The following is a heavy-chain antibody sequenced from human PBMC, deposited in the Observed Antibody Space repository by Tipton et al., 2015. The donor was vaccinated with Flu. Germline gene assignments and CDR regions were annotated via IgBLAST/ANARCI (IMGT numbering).Heavy chain of an antibody. CDR2: INQDGSEK. Sequence: SLRLSCVASGFSFSNSWMTWVRQAPGEGLEWVANINQDGSEKNSVDSVKGRFTISRDNAKNSLYLQMSSLRVEDTAVYYCARIAGHSSGFDIWGQGTTVTVSS. CDR1: GFSFSNSW. V-gene: IGHV3-7*01. J-gene: IGHJ3*02. D-gene: IGHD5-18*01. CDR3: ARIAGHSSGFDI.